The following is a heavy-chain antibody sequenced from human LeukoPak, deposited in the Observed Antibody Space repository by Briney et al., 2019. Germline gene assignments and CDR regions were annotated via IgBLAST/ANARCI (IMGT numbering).Heavy chain of an antibody. J-gene: IGHJ6*04. CDR2: ISYDGSNK. V-gene: IGHV3-30*18. CDR1: GFTFSSYG. D-gene: IGHD4-17*01. Sequence: GRSLRLSCAASGFTFSSYGMHWVRQAPGKGLEWVAVISYDGSNKYYADSVKGRFTISRDNSKNTLYLQMNSLRAEDTAVYYCAKPLDYGDYYYYGTDVWGKGTTVTVSS. CDR3: AKPLDYGDYYYYGTDV.